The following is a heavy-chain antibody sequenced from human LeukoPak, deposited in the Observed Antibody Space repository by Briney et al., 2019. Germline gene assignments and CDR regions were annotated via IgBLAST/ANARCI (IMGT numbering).Heavy chain of an antibody. J-gene: IGHJ6*02. CDR1: GGSISSSSYH. CDR2: IYYSGAT. Sequence: SEALSLTCTVSGGSISSSSYHWDWIRQPPGKGLEWIGSIYYSGATYYDPSLKGRITISVDTSKNQFSLKLSSVTDADTAMYYCARHLWSGSSYGMDVWGQGTTVTVSS. CDR3: ARHLWSGSSYGMDV. V-gene: IGHV4-39*01. D-gene: IGHD3-3*01.